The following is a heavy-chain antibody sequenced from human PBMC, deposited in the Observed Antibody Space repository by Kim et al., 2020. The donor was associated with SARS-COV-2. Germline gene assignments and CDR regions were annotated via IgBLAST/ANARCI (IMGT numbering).Heavy chain of an antibody. J-gene: IGHJ4*02. CDR3: ARGFIAGSLFAF. CDR1: GFTFSSYA. Sequence: GGSLRLSCAASGFTFSSYAMSWVRQAPGKGLEWVSAISGGGGSTYYADSAQGWFTISSDNSKKTLFLQLHSLRVEATAVSYCARGFIAGSLFAFWGPGTL. CDR2: ISGGGGST. D-gene: IGHD2-15*01. V-gene: IGHV3-23*01.